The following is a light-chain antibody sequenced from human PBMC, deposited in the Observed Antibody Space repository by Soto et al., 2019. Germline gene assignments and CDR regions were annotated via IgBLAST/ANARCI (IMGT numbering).Light chain of an antibody. CDR1: SSDVGDYNY. V-gene: IGLV2-14*01. Sequence: QSALTQPASVSGSPGQSITISCTGTSSDVGDYNYVSWYQQHPGKAPKLMIYEVSNRPSGVSNRFSGSKFGNTASLTISGLQAEDEADYYCSSYTGSRNLLFGGGTKVTV. J-gene: IGLJ3*02. CDR2: EVS. CDR3: SSYTGSRNLL.